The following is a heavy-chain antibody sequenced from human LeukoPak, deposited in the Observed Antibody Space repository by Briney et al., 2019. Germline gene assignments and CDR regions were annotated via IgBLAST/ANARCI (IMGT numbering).Heavy chain of an antibody. Sequence: SETLSLTCTVSGGSISSYYWSWIRQPPGKGLEWIGYIYYSGSTNYNPSLKSRVTISVDTSKNQFSLKLSSVTAADTAVYYCARGGAYYDSSGYYYLFDYWGQGTLVTVSS. D-gene: IGHD3-22*01. CDR1: GGSISSYY. V-gene: IGHV4-59*01. CDR3: ARGGAYYDSSGYYYLFDY. CDR2: IYYSGST. J-gene: IGHJ4*02.